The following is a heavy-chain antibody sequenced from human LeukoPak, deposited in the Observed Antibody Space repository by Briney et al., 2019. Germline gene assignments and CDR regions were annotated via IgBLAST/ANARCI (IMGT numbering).Heavy chain of an antibody. Sequence: GGSLRLSXAASGFTFSSYEMNWVRQAPGKGLEWLSYISSSGITKYYADSGKGRFTISRDNAKNSLYLQMNSLRAEDMAIYYCTRAAVAGGPFDYWGQGTLVTVSS. D-gene: IGHD6-19*01. CDR2: ISSSGITK. CDR3: TRAAVAGGPFDY. CDR1: GFTFSSYE. V-gene: IGHV3-48*03. J-gene: IGHJ4*02.